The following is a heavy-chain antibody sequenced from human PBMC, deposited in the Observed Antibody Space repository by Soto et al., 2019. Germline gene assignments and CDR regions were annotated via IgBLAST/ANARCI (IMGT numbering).Heavy chain of an antibody. J-gene: IGHJ6*02. Sequence: GESLKISCKGSVYSFTNYWITWVRQMPGKGLEWLGRVDPTDSYSNYSPSFQGHVTISADNSISTAYLQWSSLKASDTTMYYCARYSYYTLWNYFTYYTYAMDGSGQ. CDR3: ARYSYYTLWNYFTYYTYAMDG. CDR1: VYSFTNYW. D-gene: IGHD3-3*01. V-gene: IGHV5-10-1*01. CDR2: VDPTDSYS.